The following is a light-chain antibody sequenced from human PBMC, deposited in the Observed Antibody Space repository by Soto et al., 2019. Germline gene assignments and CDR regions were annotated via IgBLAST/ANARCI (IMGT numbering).Light chain of an antibody. V-gene: IGKV1-5*03. Sequence: DIQMTQSPSTLSASVGDRVTITCRASQSISSWLAWYQQKPGKAPKLLIYKASSLKSGVPSRFSGSGSGTTFTLTISSLQPDDSATYFCQQYDSFSTFGQGTKVDIK. CDR1: QSISSW. CDR3: QQYDSFST. CDR2: KAS. J-gene: IGKJ1*01.